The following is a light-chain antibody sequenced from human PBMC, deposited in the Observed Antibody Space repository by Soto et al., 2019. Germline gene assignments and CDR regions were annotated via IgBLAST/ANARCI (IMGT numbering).Light chain of an antibody. J-gene: IGLJ3*02. Sequence: QSVLTQTPSASASLGASVKLTCILSSGHSSNAIVWHQQQPEQGPRYLMKVSSDGSHSKGDGIPDRFSGSSSGAERYLTISSLQSEDEADYYCQTWGTGIWVFGGGTKLTVL. CDR3: QTWGTGIWV. CDR2: VSSDGSH. V-gene: IGLV4-69*01. CDR1: SGHSSNA.